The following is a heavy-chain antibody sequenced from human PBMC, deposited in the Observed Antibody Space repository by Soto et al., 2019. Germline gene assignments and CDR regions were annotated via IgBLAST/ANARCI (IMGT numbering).Heavy chain of an antibody. Sequence: GGSLRLSCAASGFTFSSYSMNWVRQAPGKGLEWVSSISSSSSYIYYADSVKGRFTITRDNAKNSLYLQMNSLRAEDTAVYYCASGVLVGMVYWGQGTLVTVSS. CDR1: GFTFSSYS. CDR2: ISSSSSYI. V-gene: IGHV3-21*01. J-gene: IGHJ4*02. D-gene: IGHD6-19*01. CDR3: ASGVLVGMVY.